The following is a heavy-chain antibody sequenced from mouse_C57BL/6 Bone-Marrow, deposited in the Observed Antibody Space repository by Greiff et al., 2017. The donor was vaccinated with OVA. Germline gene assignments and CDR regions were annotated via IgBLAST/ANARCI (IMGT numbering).Heavy chain of an antibody. Sequence: VQLKESGPELVKPGASVKISCKASGYSFTDYNMNWVKQSNGKSLEWIGVINPNYGTTSYNQKFKGKATLTVDQSSSTAYMQLNSLTSEDSAVYYCARSGYDGRHYAMDYWGQGTSVTVSS. CDR1: GYSFTDYN. CDR2: INPNYGTT. D-gene: IGHD2-2*01. J-gene: IGHJ4*01. V-gene: IGHV1-39*01. CDR3: ARSGYDGRHYAMDY.